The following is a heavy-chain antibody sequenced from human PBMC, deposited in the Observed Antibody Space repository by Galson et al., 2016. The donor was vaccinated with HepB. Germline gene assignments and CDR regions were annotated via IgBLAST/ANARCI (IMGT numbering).Heavy chain of an antibody. Sequence: SETLSLTCAVSGGSISSSYWWSWVRQPPGKGLEWIGEIYHGGRTNYNPSLKSRVSISVDQSKNQFSLELKSVTAADTAVYYCAREILPGSSSSGFDPWGQGTLITVSS. V-gene: IGHV4-4*02. CDR1: GGSISSSYW. CDR2: IYHGGRT. J-gene: IGHJ5*02. D-gene: IGHD6-6*01. CDR3: AREILPGSSSSGFDP.